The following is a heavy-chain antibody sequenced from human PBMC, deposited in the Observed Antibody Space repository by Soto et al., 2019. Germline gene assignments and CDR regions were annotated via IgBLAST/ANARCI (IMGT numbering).Heavy chain of an antibody. CDR2: TRNKANSYTT. V-gene: IGHV3-72*01. Sequence: GGSLRLSCAASGFTFSDHYMDWVRQAPGKGLEWVGRTRNKANSYTTEYAAAVKGRCTISRDDSKNSLYLQMNSLKTEGAAVYYCARERGGYSSSWYAFDIWGQGTMVTVSS. CDR1: GFTFSDHY. CDR3: ARERGGYSSSWYAFDI. D-gene: IGHD6-13*01. J-gene: IGHJ3*02.